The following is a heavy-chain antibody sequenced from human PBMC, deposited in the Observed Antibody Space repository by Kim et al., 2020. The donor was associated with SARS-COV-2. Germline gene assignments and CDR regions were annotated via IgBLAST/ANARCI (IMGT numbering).Heavy chain of an antibody. J-gene: IGHJ4*02. CDR2: ISSSSSYT. D-gene: IGHD2-15*01. Sequence: GGSLRLSCAASGFTFSDYYMSWIRQAPGKGLEWVSYISSSSSYTNYADSVKGRFTISRDNAKNSLYLQMNSLRAEDTAVYYCARADCSGGSCYSDGSSYYFDYWGQGTLVTVSS. V-gene: IGHV3-11*05. CDR3: ARADCSGGSCYSDGSSYYFDY. CDR1: GFTFSDYY.